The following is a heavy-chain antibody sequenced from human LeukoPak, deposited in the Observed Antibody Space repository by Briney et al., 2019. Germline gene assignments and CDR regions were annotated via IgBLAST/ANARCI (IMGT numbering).Heavy chain of an antibody. V-gene: IGHV3-53*01. D-gene: IGHD1-26*01. Sequence: GGSLTLSCAASGIAVIGNYMGWVRQPPGKGLEWVSFISINTDTFYADSVRCRFTISRDSSKNTLFLQMNSLRDEDSTVYYCAIAQSWDELFDSWGQGTLVTVSA. CDR3: AIAQSWDELFDS. CDR2: ISINTDT. CDR1: GIAVIGNY. J-gene: IGHJ4*02.